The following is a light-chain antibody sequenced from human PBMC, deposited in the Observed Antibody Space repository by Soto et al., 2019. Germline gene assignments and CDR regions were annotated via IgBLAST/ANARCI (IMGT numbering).Light chain of an antibody. J-gene: IGKJ5*01. CDR1: QSVLYSPTNKEK. CDR3: QQYYTTPLT. V-gene: IGKV4-1*01. CDR2: WAS. Sequence: DIVMTQSPDSLAVLLGERATINCKPSQSVLYSPTNKEKIAWYQQKPGQPPNLLIYWASTRESGVPARFSGSGSGTDFTLTISSLQAEDVAVYYCQQYYTTPLTFGQGTRLEIK.